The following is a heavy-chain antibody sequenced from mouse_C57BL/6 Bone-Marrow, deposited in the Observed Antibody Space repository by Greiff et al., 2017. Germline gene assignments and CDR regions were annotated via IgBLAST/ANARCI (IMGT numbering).Heavy chain of an antibody. CDR2: IYPTSGRT. Sequence: QVQLKQPGAELVKPGASVTMSCKASGYPFTSYWITWVKQRPGQGLEWIGDIYPTSGRTNYNEKFKSKAILTVDTSSNTAYMQLSRLTSEDSAVFDCARSGPLGRSFDYWGQGTTLTVSA. J-gene: IGHJ2*01. D-gene: IGHD4-1*01. V-gene: IGHV1-55*01. CDR3: ARSGPLGRSFDY. CDR1: GYPFTSYW.